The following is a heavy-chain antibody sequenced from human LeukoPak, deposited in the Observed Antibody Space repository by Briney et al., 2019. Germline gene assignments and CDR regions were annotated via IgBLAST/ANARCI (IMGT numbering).Heavy chain of an antibody. CDR1: GVSIRSGESF. CDR3: ARARPTVVTPEHFQF. D-gene: IGHD4-23*01. V-gene: IGHV4-30-4*01. CDR2: IYNSGSD. Sequence: SSQTLSLTCAVFGVSIRSGESFSSWIRQPPGKGLEWIGYIYNSGSDPYNPSLEGRIRISADTSRKHFSLKLTSVTAADTAVYNCARARPTVVTPEHFQFWGQGTLVTVSS. J-gene: IGHJ1*01.